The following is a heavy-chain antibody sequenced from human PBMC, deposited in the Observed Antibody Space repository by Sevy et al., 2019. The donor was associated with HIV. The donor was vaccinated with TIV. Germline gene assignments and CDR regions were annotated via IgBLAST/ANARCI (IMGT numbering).Heavy chain of an antibody. CDR3: SSGGGY. CDR2: ISFTTNNT. Sequence: GGSLILSCAASGFSVGSYSMNWVRQAPGKGLEWVSFISFTTNNTYYGDSVKGRFTISRDNARNSVYLQMNSLRAEDTAVYYCSSGGGYWGQGTLVTVSS. CDR1: GFSVGSYS. D-gene: IGHD3-16*01. V-gene: IGHV3-21*01. J-gene: IGHJ4*02.